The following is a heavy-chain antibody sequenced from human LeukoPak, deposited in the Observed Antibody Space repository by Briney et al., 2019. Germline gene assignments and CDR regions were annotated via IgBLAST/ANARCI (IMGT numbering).Heavy chain of an antibody. Sequence: PSETLSLTCAVYGGSFSGYYWCWIRQPPGKGLEWIGEINHSGSTNYNPSLKSRVTISVDTSKNQFSLKLSSVTAADTAVYYCASLNSYSGSYYFDYWGQGTLVTVSS. CDR1: GGSFSGYY. CDR2: INHSGST. CDR3: ASLNSYSGSYYFDY. D-gene: IGHD1-26*01. J-gene: IGHJ4*02. V-gene: IGHV4-34*01.